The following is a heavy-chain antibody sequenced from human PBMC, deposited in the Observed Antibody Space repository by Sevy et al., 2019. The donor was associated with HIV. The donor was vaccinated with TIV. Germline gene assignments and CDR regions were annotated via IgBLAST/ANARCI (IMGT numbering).Heavy chain of an antibody. J-gene: IGHJ1*01. Sequence: GGSLRLSCAASGFTFSSYAMSWVRQAPGKGLEWVSAISGSGGNTYYADSVKGRFTISRDNSKNTLYLQMNGLRAEETAVYYCAKEEDFWSGYYTDQYFQHWGQGTLVTVSS. CDR2: ISGSGGNT. CDR1: GFTFSSYA. V-gene: IGHV3-23*01. D-gene: IGHD3-3*01. CDR3: AKEEDFWSGYYTDQYFQH.